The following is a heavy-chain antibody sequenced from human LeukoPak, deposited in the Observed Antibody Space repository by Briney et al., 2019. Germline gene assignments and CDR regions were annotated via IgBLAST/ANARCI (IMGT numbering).Heavy chain of an antibody. Sequence: GRSLRLSCAASGFIFSSYAMHWVRQAPGKGLEYVSAISSNGGSTYYANSVKGRFTISRDNSKNTLYLQMGSLRAEDMAVYYCARVGPYYFDYWGQGTLVTVSS. CDR3: ARVGPYYFDY. CDR2: ISSNGGST. CDR1: GFIFSSYA. V-gene: IGHV3-64*01. J-gene: IGHJ4*02. D-gene: IGHD3/OR15-3a*01.